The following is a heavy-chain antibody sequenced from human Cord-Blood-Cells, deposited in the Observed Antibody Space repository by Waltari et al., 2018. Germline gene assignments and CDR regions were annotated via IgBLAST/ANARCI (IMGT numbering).Heavy chain of an antibody. CDR2: ISGSVGST. Sequence: EVQLVESGGGLVQPGGSLRLSCAASGFTFRSYAMRWVRQPPRKGLEWVSAISGSVGSTYYADSVKGRFTISRDNSKNTLYLQMNSLRAEDTAVYYCAKDPDYDILTGYYWFDPWGQGTLVTVSS. CDR3: AKDPDYDILTGYYWFDP. J-gene: IGHJ5*02. CDR1: GFTFRSYA. D-gene: IGHD3-9*01. V-gene: IGHV3-23*04.